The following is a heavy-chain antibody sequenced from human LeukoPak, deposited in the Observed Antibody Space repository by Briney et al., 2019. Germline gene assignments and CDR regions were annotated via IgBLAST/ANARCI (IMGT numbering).Heavy chain of an antibody. CDR1: GESFSGHS. CDR2: INHSGTS. J-gene: IGHJ6*02. V-gene: IGHV4-34*01. D-gene: IGHD6-13*01. Sequence: SETLSLTCAVYGESFSGHSCSWIRQPPGKGLEWIGEINHSGTSNINPSLKSRVTMSVDTSRNQFSLRPTSVTAADTAEYYCARPSQFQLVHSATDYYYYGLDVWGQGTTVTVSS. CDR3: ARPSQFQLVHSATDYYYYGLDV.